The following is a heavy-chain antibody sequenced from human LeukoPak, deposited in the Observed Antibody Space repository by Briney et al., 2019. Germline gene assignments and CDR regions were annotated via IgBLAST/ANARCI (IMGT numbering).Heavy chain of an antibody. CDR2: IYYSGST. J-gene: IGHJ4*02. CDR3: ARQMGVGVWALDY. V-gene: IGHV4-39*01. CDR1: GDSVSNENFY. D-gene: IGHD3-16*01. Sequence: PSETLSLTCSVSGDSVSNENFYWGWIRQPPGKGLEWIGSIYYSGSTYYNPSLNSRVTISGDTSKNQFSLRLSAVTAADTAVYYCARQMGVGVWALDYWAREPWSPSPQ.